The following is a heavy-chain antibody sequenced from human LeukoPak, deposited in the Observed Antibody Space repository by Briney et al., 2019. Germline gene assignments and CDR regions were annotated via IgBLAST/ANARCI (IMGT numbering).Heavy chain of an antibody. CDR3: ATENWFDP. CDR2: ISYDGSNK. J-gene: IGHJ5*02. V-gene: IGHV3-30-3*01. Sequence: GGSLRLSCAASGFTFSSYAMHWVRQAPGKGLEWVAVISYDGSNKYYADSVKGRFTISRDNSKNTLSLQMNSLRAEDTAVYYCATENWFDPWGQGTLVTVSS. CDR1: GFTFSSYA.